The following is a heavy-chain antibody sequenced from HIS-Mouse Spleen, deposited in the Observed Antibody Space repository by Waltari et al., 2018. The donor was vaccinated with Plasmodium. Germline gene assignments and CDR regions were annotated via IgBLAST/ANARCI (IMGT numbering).Heavy chain of an antibody. CDR3: ASSGSGSYYY. J-gene: IGHJ4*02. V-gene: IGHV4-34*01. Sequence: QVQLQQWGAGLFKPSETLSLTCAVYVGSFSGYYWSWIRQPPGKGLEWIGEINHSGSTNYNPSLKSRVTISVDTSKNQFSLKLSSVTAADTAVYYCASSGSGSYYYWGQGTLVTVSS. CDR1: VGSFSGYY. D-gene: IGHD3-10*01. CDR2: INHSGST.